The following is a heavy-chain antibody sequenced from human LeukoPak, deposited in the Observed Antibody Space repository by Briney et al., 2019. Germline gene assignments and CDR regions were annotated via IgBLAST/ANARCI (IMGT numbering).Heavy chain of an antibody. CDR3: ARESHRWFGELPQGDY. D-gene: IGHD3-10*01. Sequence: GASVKVSCKASGYTFTSYGISWVQQAPGQGLEWMGWISAYNGNTNYAQKLQGRVTMTTDTSTSTAYMELRSLRSDDTAVYYCARESHRWFGELPQGDYWGQGTLVTVSS. J-gene: IGHJ4*02. V-gene: IGHV1-18*01. CDR2: ISAYNGNT. CDR1: GYTFTSYG.